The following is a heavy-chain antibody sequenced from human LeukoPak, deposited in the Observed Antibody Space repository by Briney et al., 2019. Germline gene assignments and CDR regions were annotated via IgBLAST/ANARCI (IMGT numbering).Heavy chain of an antibody. Sequence: SETLSLTCAVYGGSFSGYYWSWIRQPPGKGLEWIGGINHSGSTNYNPSLKSRVTISVDTSKNQFSLKLSSVTAADTAVYYCARFRSGYSSIRPYYFDYWGQGTLVTVSS. V-gene: IGHV4-34*01. D-gene: IGHD3-22*01. CDR2: INHSGST. CDR1: GGSFSGYY. CDR3: ARFRSGYSSIRPYYFDY. J-gene: IGHJ4*02.